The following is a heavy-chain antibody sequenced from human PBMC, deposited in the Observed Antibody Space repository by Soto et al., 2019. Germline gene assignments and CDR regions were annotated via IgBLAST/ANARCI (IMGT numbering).Heavy chain of an antibody. CDR3: ARRYGRYFDY. Sequence: SETLCLTCTVAGGSISSYYGSWIRQPPGKGLEWIGYIYYSGSTNYNPSLKSRVTISVDTSKNQFSLKLSSVTAADTAVYYCARRYGRYFDYWGQGTLVTVSS. V-gene: IGHV4-59*08. J-gene: IGHJ4*02. CDR1: GGSISSYY. CDR2: IYYSGST. D-gene: IGHD4-17*01.